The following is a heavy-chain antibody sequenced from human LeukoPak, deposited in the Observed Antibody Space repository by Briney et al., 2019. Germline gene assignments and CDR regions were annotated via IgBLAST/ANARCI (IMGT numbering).Heavy chain of an antibody. D-gene: IGHD4-17*01. V-gene: IGHV3-7*04. CDR1: GLTFSRYW. Sequence: GGSLRLSCAASGLTFSRYWMTWVRQAPGKGLEWVANINQDGNEKYYVESAKGRFTISRDNAKSSLFLQMNSLRAEDTAVYYCARLAATVKADYWGQGTLVTVSS. CDR2: INQDGNEK. J-gene: IGHJ4*02. CDR3: ARLAATVKADY.